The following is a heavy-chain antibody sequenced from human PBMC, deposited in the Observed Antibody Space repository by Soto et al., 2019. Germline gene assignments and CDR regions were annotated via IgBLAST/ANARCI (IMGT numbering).Heavy chain of an antibody. Sequence: EVQLVESGGDLVQPGGSLRLSCAASGFTFSSYSMNWVRQAPGKGLEWVSYISSNSGTMYYADSVKGRFTISRDNAKNSLYLQRTGARAGHTAAYYCARDRFSDGSSGYFCFDYWGQGALVTVSS. V-gene: IGHV3-48*01. D-gene: IGHD3-22*01. J-gene: IGHJ4*02. CDR3: ARDRFSDGSSGYFCFDY. CDR2: ISSNSGTM. CDR1: GFTFSSYS.